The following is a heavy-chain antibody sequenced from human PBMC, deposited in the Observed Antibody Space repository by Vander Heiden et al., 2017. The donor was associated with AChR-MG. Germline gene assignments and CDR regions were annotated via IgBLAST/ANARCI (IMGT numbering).Heavy chain of an antibody. J-gene: IGHJ4*02. CDR1: GGPISSGDYY. D-gene: IGHD3-22*01. V-gene: IGHV4-30-4*01. Sequence: QVQLQESGPGLVKPSQTLSPTCTVPGGPISSGDYYWSWIRQPPGKGLEWIGYIYYSGSTYYNPSLKSRVTISVDTSKNQFSLKLSSVTAADTAVYYCARVQVVVVVFDYWGQGTLVTVSS. CDR2: IYYSGST. CDR3: ARVQVVVVVFDY.